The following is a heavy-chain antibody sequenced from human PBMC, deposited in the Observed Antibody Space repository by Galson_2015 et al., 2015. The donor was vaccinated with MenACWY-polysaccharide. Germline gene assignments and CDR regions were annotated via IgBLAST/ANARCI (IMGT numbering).Heavy chain of an antibody. J-gene: IGHJ6*02. CDR2: INPNSGGT. CDR3: ARPGVEYYDSSGYPSVSYYYYYYGMDV. CDR1: GYTFTGYY. V-gene: IGHV1-2*02. D-gene: IGHD3-22*01. Sequence: SVKVSCKASGYTFTGYYMHWVRQAPGQGLEWMGWINPNSGGTNYAQKFQGRVTMTRDTSISTAYMELSRLRSDDTAVYYCARPGVEYYDSSGYPSVSYYYYYYGMDVWGQGTTVTVSS.